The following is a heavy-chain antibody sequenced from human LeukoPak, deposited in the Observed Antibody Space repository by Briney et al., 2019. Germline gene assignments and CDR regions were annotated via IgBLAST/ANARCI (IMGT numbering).Heavy chain of an antibody. Sequence: GGSLRLSCAASGFTFSSYAMHWVRQAPGKGLEWVAVISYDGSNKYYADSVKGRFTISRDNSKNTLYLQLNSLRAGDTAVYYCARLHGSGWDPSADTIDVWGKGTTVTVSS. D-gene: IGHD6-19*01. CDR3: ARLHGSGWDPSADTIDV. V-gene: IGHV3-30*14. CDR2: ISYDGSNK. J-gene: IGHJ6*04. CDR1: GFTFSSYA.